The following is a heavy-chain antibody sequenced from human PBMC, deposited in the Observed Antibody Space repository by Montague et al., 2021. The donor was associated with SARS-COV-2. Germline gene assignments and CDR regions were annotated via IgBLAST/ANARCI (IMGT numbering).Heavy chain of an antibody. V-gene: IGHV3-66*04. Sequence: SLRLSCAASGFSVNNIYMSWVRQAPGKGLEWVSVIHTGGDKFYADSVRDRFTISRDYLRNIVEYQMNGLRTDETALYYCVRQGQYCGCDCYTADLWGQGTLVTVSS. CDR1: GFSVNNIY. CDR2: IHTGGDK. J-gene: IGHJ5*02. D-gene: IGHD2-21*02. CDR3: VRQGQYCGCDCYTADL.